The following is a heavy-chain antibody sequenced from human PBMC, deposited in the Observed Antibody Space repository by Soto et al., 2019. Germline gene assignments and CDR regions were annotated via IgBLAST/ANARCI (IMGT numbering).Heavy chain of an antibody. V-gene: IGHV3-73*01. CDR2: IRSKGDNYAT. J-gene: IGHJ4*02. Sequence: EVQLVESGGGLVQPGGSLKLSCAASGFTFSGSAMHWVRQASGKGLEWVGRIRSKGDNYATSYAASVKGRFTISRDDSKNTAYLQMDSLKTDDTAVYYWTERGKYDNRVFDYWSQGTLVTVSS. CDR1: GFTFSGSA. CDR3: TERGKYDNRVFDY. D-gene: IGHD3-22*01.